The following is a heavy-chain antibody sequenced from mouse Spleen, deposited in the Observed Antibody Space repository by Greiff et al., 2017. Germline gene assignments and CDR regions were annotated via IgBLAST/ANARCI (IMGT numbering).Heavy chain of an antibody. J-gene: IGHJ1*03. CDR2: IDPETGGT. CDR3: TRDGYGGWYFDV. D-gene: IGHD1-1*02. Sequence: QVQLKQSGAELVRPGASVTLSCKASGYTFTDYEMHWVKQTPVHGLEWIGAIDPETGGTAYNQKFKGKAILTADKSSSTAYMELRSLTSEDSAVYYCTRDGYGGWYFDVWGTGTTVTVSS. CDR1: GYTFTDYE. V-gene: IGHV1-15*01.